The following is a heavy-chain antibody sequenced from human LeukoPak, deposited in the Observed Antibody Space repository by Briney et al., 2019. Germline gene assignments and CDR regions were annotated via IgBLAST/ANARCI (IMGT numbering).Heavy chain of an antibody. J-gene: IGHJ4*02. CDR3: AKQRLAAAGWLDY. D-gene: IGHD6-13*01. V-gene: IGHV3-30*02. CDR2: IRYDGSNK. Sequence: GGSLRLSCAASGFTFSSYGMHWVRQAPGKGLEWVAFIRYDGSNKYYADSVKGRFTISRDNSKNTLYLRMNSLRAEDTAVYYCAKQRLAAAGWLDYWGQGTLVTVSS. CDR1: GFTFSSYG.